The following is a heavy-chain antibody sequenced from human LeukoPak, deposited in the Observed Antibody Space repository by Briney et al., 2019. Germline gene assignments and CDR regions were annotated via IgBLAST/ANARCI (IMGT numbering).Heavy chain of an antibody. CDR1: GGTFSSYS. V-gene: IGHV1-69*05. J-gene: IGHJ6*03. CDR2: IMPLFNTA. Sequence: ASVKVSCKASGGTFSSYSITWVRQAPGQGLEWMGGIMPLFNTANYAQQFQGRVTITTDEFTSTAYMELSSLRFEDTAMYYCARVDRYHYYLDVWGEGTTVTVSS. CDR3: ARVDRYHYYLDV.